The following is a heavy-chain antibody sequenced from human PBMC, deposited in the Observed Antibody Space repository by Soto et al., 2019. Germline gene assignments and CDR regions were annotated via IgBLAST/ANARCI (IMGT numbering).Heavy chain of an antibody. Sequence: GGSLRLSCAASGFTFSNAWMNWVRQAPGKGLEWVGRIKSKTDGGTTDYAAPVKGRFTISRDDSKNTLYLQMNSLKTEDTAVYYCTSPSYVWGSYRSSYYYGMDVWGQGTTVTVSS. J-gene: IGHJ6*02. V-gene: IGHV3-15*07. CDR1: GFTFSNAW. CDR2: IKSKTDGGTT. CDR3: TSPSYVWGSYRSSYYYGMDV. D-gene: IGHD3-16*02.